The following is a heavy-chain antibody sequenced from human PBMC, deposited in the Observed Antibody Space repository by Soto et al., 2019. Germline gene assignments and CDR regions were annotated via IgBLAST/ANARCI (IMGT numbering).Heavy chain of an antibody. D-gene: IGHD5-18*01. Sequence: SETLSLTCTVSGGSISSYYWSWIRQPPGKGLEWIGYIYYSGSTNYNPSLKSRVTISVDTSKNQFSLKLSSVTAADTAVYYCARERGYSYGEVDYYYGMDVWGQGTTVTV. J-gene: IGHJ6*02. V-gene: IGHV4-59*01. CDR2: IYYSGST. CDR3: ARERGYSYGEVDYYYGMDV. CDR1: GGSISSYY.